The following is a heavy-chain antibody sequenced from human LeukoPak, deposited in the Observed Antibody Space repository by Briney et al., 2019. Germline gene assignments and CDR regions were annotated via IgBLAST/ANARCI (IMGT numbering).Heavy chain of an antibody. J-gene: IGHJ4*02. Sequence: PSETLSLTCTVSGGSISSGSYYWSWIRQPPGKGLDWIGYIYHSGTTSYNPSLKRRVTISVDTSRNQFSLKLSSVTVADTAVYYCARTGYYGDYRTLYSWGQGTLVTVSS. D-gene: IGHD4-17*01. CDR3: ARTGYYGDYRTLYS. CDR1: GGSISSGSYY. V-gene: IGHV4-39*07. CDR2: IYHSGTT.